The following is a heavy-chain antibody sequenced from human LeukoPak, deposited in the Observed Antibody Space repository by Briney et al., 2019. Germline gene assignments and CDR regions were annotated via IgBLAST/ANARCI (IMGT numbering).Heavy chain of an antibody. Sequence: SETLSLTCTASGGSISSGSCCWSWIRQAAGKGLEWIGRIDTSGGTNYNPSLKSRVTISIYTSKNQVSLKVSCVTAADTAVYYCARDKTRWYFDLWGRGTLVTVSS. CDR2: IDTSGGT. J-gene: IGHJ2*01. CDR3: ARDKTRWYFDL. V-gene: IGHV4-61*02. CDR1: GGSISSGSCC.